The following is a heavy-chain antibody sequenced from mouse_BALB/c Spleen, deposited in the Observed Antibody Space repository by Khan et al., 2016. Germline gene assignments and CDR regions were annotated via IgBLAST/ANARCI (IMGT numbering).Heavy chain of an antibody. Sequence: EVELVESGPELVKPGASVKVSCKASGYAFTSYNMYWVKQSHGKSLEWIGYIDPYNGGTNYNQKFKGKATLTVDKSSSTAYMHLNSLTSEDSAVYYGAREGVTTVVAKGLDFWGQGTPLTVSS. V-gene: IGHV1S135*01. J-gene: IGHJ2*01. CDR1: GYAFTSYN. D-gene: IGHD1-1*01. CDR3: AREGVTTVVAKGLDF. CDR2: IDPYNGGT.